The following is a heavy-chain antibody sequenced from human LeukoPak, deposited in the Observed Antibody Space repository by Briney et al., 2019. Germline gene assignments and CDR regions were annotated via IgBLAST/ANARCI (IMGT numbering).Heavy chain of an antibody. CDR1: GFTFSTYT. CDR2: ISGSGGST. J-gene: IGHJ4*02. CDR3: AKAYSSGWYVRNGFDY. Sequence: GGSLRLSCAASGFTFSTYTMSWVRQAPGKGLEWVSAISGSGGSTYYADSVKGRFTISRDNSKNTLYLQMNSLRAEDTAVYYCAKAYSSGWYVRNGFDYWGQGTLVTVSS. V-gene: IGHV3-23*01. D-gene: IGHD6-19*01.